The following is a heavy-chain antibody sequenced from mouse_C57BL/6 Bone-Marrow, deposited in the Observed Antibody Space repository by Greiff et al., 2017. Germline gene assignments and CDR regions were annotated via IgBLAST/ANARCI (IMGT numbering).Heavy chain of an antibody. CDR1: GFTFSDAW. J-gene: IGHJ4*01. CDR2: IRNKANNHAT. V-gene: IGHV6-6*01. D-gene: IGHD1-1*01. CDR3: TRQGDYYGSRDYYAMDY. Sequence: VQLKESGGGLVQPGGSMKLSCAASGFTFSDAWMDWVRQSPETGLEWVAEIRNKANNHATYYAVSVKGRFTISRDDSKSSVYLQMNSLRAEDTGMYYCTRQGDYYGSRDYYAMDYWGQGTSVTVSS.